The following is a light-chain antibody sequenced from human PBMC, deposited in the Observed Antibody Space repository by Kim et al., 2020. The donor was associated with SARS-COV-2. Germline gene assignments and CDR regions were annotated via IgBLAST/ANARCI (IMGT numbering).Light chain of an antibody. CDR2: GAS. CDR3: QQYASSPRT. Sequence: LSPGERATLSCRASQSVSGSYLVWYQQKPGQAPMLLMYGASSRATGIPDRFSGSGSGTDFTLTITRLEPEDFAVYYCQQYASSPRTFGQGTKLEI. J-gene: IGKJ2*01. V-gene: IGKV3-20*01. CDR1: QSVSGSY.